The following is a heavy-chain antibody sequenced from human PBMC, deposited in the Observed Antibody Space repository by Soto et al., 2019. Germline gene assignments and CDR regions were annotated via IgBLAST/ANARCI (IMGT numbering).Heavy chain of an antibody. CDR3: AQKGRGYFDY. CDR1: GFSLSTRDVG. J-gene: IGHJ4*02. V-gene: IGHV2-5*02. CDR2: IYWDDYK. D-gene: IGHD3-10*01. Sequence: QITLKESGPTLVKPTQTLTLTCTFSGFSLSTRDVGVGWIRQPPGKALEWLTLIYWDDYKHYSPSLESMLAITKDTSKKQVILTMTKMDHVDTATYYCAQKGRGYFDYWGQGTLVTVSS.